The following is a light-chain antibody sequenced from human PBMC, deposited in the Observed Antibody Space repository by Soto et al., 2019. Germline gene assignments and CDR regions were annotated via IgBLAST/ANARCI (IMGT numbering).Light chain of an antibody. CDR1: QDISGY. CDR3: QHPKWA. J-gene: IGKJ1*01. V-gene: IGKV1-9*01. CDR2: AAS. Sequence: IQLTQSPSSLSAPVGDTVTITCRASQDISGYVAWYQQRPGRAPQLLIYAASALQTGVPSRFSGSGSGTDFTLTITSLQPEDFGTYYCQHPKWAFGQGTTVEI.